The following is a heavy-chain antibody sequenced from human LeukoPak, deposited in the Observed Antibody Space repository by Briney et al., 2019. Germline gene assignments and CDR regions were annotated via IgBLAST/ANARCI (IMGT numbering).Heavy chain of an antibody. CDR1: GGTFSNYA. D-gene: IGHD7-27*01. CDR2: IIPMCGTA. CDR3: ARLTGGYLG. V-gene: IGHV1-69*01. Sequence: SVKVSCKASGGTFSNYAISSVRQAPGQRLGYMGGIIPMCGTAGYAQKFQGRVTITADESTSTAYEELSSRRSDDTAMYYCARLTGGYLGWGGGTLLSVPS. J-gene: IGHJ4*02.